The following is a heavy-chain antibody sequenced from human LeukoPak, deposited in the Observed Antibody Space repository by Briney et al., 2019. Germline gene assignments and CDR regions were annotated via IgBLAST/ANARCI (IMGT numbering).Heavy chain of an antibody. D-gene: IGHD3-22*01. Sequence: GGSLRLSCAASGFTFDDNAMHWVRQPPGKGLEWVSGISWNSGSIGYADSVKGRFTISRDNAKNSLDLQMNSLRVEDTALYYCAKSGGSSGYYYFDYWRQGTMVTVSS. CDR2: ISWNSGSI. CDR3: AKSGGSSGYYYFDY. J-gene: IGHJ4*02. V-gene: IGHV3-9*01. CDR1: GFTFDDNA.